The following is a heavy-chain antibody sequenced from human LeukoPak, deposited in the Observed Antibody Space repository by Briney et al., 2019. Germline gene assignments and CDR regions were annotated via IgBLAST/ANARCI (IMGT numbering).Heavy chain of an antibody. J-gene: IGHJ4*02. CDR2: ISSSGSTI. Sequence: GGSLRLSCAASGFTFSSYEMNWFRQAPGKGLEWVSYISSSGSTIYYADSVKGRFTISRDNAKNSLYLQMNSLRAEDTAVYYCAREWAGDGYNWIDYWGQGTLVTVSS. CDR1: GFTFSSYE. D-gene: IGHD5-24*01. CDR3: AREWAGDGYNWIDY. V-gene: IGHV3-48*03.